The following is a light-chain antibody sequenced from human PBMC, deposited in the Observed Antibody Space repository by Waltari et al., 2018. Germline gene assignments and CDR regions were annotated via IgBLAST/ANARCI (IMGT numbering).Light chain of an antibody. J-gene: IGLJ2*01. V-gene: IGLV2-14*01. Sequence: QSALTQPASVSGSPGQSITITCTGTTNNFVSWYQLHPGNPPRLIISDVTCRPSGVPSRFSGSKSGDTASLTISGVKAEDEAHYYCSSFTSLRSVIFGGGTTLTVL. CDR1: TNNF. CDR2: DVT. CDR3: SSFTSLRSVI.